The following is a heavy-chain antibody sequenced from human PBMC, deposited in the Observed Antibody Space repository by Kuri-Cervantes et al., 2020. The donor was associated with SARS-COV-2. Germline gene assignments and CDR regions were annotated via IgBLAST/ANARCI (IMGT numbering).Heavy chain of an antibody. D-gene: IGHD3-16*01. J-gene: IGHJ4*02. CDR1: GFSLSTRGVG. Sequence: SGPTLVKPTQTLTLTCTFSGFSLSTRGVGVGWIRQPPGKAPEWLALIHWNDDKRYSPSLKTRLTITKDTPKNQVVLTMTNMDPVDTATYYCAHWSYVTFDYWGQGTLVTVSS. V-gene: IGHV2-5*01. CDR2: IHWNDDK. CDR3: AHWSYVTFDY.